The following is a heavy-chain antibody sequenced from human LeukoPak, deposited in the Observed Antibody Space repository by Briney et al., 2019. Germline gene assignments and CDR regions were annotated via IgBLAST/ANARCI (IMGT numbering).Heavy chain of an antibody. D-gene: IGHD3-3*01. CDR2: ISYDGSNK. CDR3: AREGLIYGGVIPFFDY. Sequence: GRSLRLSCAASGFTFSSYAMHWVRQAPGKGLEWVAVISYDGSNKYYADSVKGRFTISRDNSKNTLYLQMNSLKSEDTAVYYCAREGLIYGGVIPFFDYWGQGTLVTVSS. CDR1: GFTFSSYA. J-gene: IGHJ4*02. V-gene: IGHV3-30-3*01.